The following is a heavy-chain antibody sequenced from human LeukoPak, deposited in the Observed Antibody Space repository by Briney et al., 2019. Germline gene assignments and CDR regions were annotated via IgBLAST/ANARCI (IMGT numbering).Heavy chain of an antibody. D-gene: IGHD6-13*01. V-gene: IGHV1-46*01. Sequence: GASVKVSCKASGGTFSSYAISWVRQAPGQGLEWMGIINPSGGSTSYAQKFQGRVTMTRDTSTSTVYMELSSLRSEDTAVYYCARDLRGKGASAAFDIWGQGTMVTVSS. CDR3: ARDLRGKGASAAFDI. CDR2: INPSGGST. J-gene: IGHJ3*02. CDR1: GGTFSSYA.